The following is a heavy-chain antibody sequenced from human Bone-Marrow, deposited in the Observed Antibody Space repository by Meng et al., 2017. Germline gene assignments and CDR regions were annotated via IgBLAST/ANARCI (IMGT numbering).Heavy chain of an antibody. Sequence: GASLKISCLTSGFTLGDYTMSWVRLAPGKGLEWIGVIRNKAYGGTVVYAASVKGRFSISRDESKGIAFLQMNSLKTEDTALYYCTRVFGDYGNYYSDYWGQGTPVTVSS. V-gene: IGHV3-49*04. J-gene: IGHJ4*02. D-gene: IGHD4-17*01. CDR3: TRVFGDYGNYYSDY. CDR1: GFTLGDYT. CDR2: IRNKAYGGTV.